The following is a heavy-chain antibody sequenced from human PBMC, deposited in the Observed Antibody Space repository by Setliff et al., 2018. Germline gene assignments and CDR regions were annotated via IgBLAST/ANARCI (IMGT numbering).Heavy chain of an antibody. CDR3: ARAPRLEWILPTFDY. V-gene: IGHV1-18*01. J-gene: IGHJ4*02. CDR1: DYKFLSYG. Sequence: ASVKVSCKASDYKFLSYGMSWVRQAPGQGFEWMGWISAYTGKTDYAQNFQGRITMTTDTSTSTAYMELRSLTSDDTAVYFCARAPRLEWILPTFDYWGQGTPVTVSS. D-gene: IGHD3-3*01. CDR2: ISAYTGKT.